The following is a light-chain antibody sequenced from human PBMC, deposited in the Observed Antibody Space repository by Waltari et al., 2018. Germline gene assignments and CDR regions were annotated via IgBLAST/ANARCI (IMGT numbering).Light chain of an antibody. Sequence: EIVLTQSPGTLSLSPGERATLSCRASQSVSSNYLAWYQQNTGQAPRLLFYGASSRATGIPDRFSGSGSGTDFTLTISRLEPEDFAVFYCQQYGSSPYTFGQGTKLEFK. V-gene: IGKV3-20*01. CDR3: QQYGSSPYT. J-gene: IGKJ2*01. CDR2: GAS. CDR1: QSVSSNY.